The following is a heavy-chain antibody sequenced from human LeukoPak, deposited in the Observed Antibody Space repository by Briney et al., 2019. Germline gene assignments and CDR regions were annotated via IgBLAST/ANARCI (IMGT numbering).Heavy chain of an antibody. D-gene: IGHD4-11*01. J-gene: IGHJ3*02. CDR1: GYTFTDYY. V-gene: IGHV1-46*01. CDR2: INTSGGHT. Sequence: ASVKVSCKASGYTFTDYYMHWVRQAPGPGLEWMGIINTSGGHTNYAQKLQGRVSMTRDTSTGTLYMDLSSLRFEDTAVYYCARGLERLDSNNYLSFAFDIWGQGTMVTVS. CDR3: ARGLERLDSNNYLSFAFDI.